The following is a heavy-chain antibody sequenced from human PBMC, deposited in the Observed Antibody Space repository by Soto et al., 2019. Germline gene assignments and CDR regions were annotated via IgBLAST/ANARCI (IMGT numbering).Heavy chain of an antibody. CDR1: GFIFIKYA. V-gene: IGHV3-23*01. CDR3: TKRPLTAAGFEY. J-gene: IGHJ4*02. Sequence: GGSLRLSCAASGFIFIKYAMTLCRQAPWKGLEWVSVITGSGGGTYFVDSVKGRFTISRDNSKNTVYLQMNSLRAEDTAVYYCTKRPLTAAGFEYWGQGTLVT. CDR2: ITGSGGGT. D-gene: IGHD6-13*01.